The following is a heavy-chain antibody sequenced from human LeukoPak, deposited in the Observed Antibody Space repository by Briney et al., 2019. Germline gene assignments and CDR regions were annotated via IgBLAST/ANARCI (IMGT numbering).Heavy chain of an antibody. V-gene: IGHV4-59*01. CDR2: TYYSGST. Sequence: PSETLSLTCTVSGGSISSYYWSWIRQPPGKGLEWIGYTYYSGSTNYNPSLKSRVTISVDTSKNQFSLKLSSVTAADTAVYYCAGSLAYDILTGYPLGYFDYWGQGTLVTVSS. CDR1: GGSISSYY. J-gene: IGHJ4*02. D-gene: IGHD3-9*01. CDR3: AGSLAYDILTGYPLGYFDY.